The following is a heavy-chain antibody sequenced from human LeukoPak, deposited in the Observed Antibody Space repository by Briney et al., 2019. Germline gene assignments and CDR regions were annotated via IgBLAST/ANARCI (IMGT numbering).Heavy chain of an antibody. CDR3: ARDSADFDWTSD. V-gene: IGHV4-39*07. D-gene: IGHD3-9*01. J-gene: IGHJ4*02. Sequence: SETLSLTCTVSGGSITIGNYYWGCIRQPPGKGLEWIGSVYYSGSTYYNPSLESRVTISVDTSKNQFSLKLSSVTAADTAVYYCARDSADFDWTSDWGQGTLVTVSS. CDR2: VYYSGST. CDR1: GGSITIGNYY.